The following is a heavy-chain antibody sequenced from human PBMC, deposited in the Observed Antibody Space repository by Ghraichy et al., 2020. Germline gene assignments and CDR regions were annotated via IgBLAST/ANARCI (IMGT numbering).Heavy chain of an antibody. V-gene: IGHV3-53*01. J-gene: IGHJ4*02. CDR2: IYSGGAK. CDR1: GFTVSSNY. Sequence: GESLNISCAASGFTVSSNYMSWVRQAPGKGLEWVSVIYSGGAKHYVDSVKGRFTISRDNSKNTLHLQMNSLRAEDTAVYYCARGARETGKQEPFDNWGQGTLVTVSS. CDR3: ARGARETGKQEPFDN. D-gene: IGHD1-14*01.